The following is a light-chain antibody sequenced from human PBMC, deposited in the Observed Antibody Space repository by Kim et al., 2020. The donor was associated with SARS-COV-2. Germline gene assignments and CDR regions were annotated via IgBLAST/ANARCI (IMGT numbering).Light chain of an antibody. Sequence: DVQMTQSPSSLSASVGDSVTLTCRASQTISTFLNWYQQRPGQAPKLLITGASNLQTGVASRFSGSGSGTDFTLTISSLQPEDFATYYCQQNYHTPPTFGQGTKVDIK. CDR1: QTISTF. J-gene: IGKJ1*01. V-gene: IGKV1-39*01. CDR3: QQNYHTPPT. CDR2: GAS.